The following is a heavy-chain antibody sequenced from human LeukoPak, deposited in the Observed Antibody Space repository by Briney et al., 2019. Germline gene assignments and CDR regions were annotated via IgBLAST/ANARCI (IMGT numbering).Heavy chain of an antibody. CDR3: ARAEGVYCSSTSCYTFDY. J-gene: IGHJ4*02. D-gene: IGHD2-2*02. CDR2: ISAYNGNT. CDR1: GYTFTSYG. Sequence: ASVKVSCKASGYTFTSYGISWVRQAPGQGLEWMGWISAYNGNTNYAQKLQGRVTITTDTSTSTAYMELRSLRSDDTAVYYCARAEGVYCSSTSCYTFDYWGQGTLVTVSS. V-gene: IGHV1-18*01.